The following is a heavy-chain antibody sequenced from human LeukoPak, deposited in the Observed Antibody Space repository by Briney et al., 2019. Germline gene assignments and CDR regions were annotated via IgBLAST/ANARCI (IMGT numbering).Heavy chain of an antibody. CDR3: ARRGYSGYGTWYYFDY. CDR2: INPNSGGT. CDR1: GYTFTGYY. V-gene: IGHV1-2*02. J-gene: IGHJ4*02. Sequence: ASVKVSCKASGYTFTGYYMHWVRQAPGQGLEWMGWINPNSGGTNYAQKFQGRVTMTRDTSISTAYMELSRLRSDDTAVYYCARRGYSGYGTWYYFDYWGQGTLVTVSS. D-gene: IGHD5-12*01.